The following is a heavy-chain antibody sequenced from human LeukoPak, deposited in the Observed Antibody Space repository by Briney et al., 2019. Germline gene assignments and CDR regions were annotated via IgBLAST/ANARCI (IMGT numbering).Heavy chain of an antibody. J-gene: IGHJ6*03. D-gene: IGHD2-15*01. CDR3: AKSGRNYYYYYMDV. CDR2: INWNGGST. CDR1: GFTFGDYG. V-gene: IGHV3-20*04. Sequence: GGSLRLSCAASGFTFGDYGMSWVRQASGKGLEWVSGINWNGGSTGYADSVKGRFTISRDNAKNSLYLQMNSLRAEDTALYYCAKSGRNYYYYYMDVWGKGTTVTVSS.